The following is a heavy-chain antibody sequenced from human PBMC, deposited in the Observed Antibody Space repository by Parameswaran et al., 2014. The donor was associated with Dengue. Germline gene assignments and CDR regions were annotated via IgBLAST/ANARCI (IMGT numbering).Heavy chain of an antibody. CDR2: IYSGGTT. V-gene: IGHV3-53*04. Sequence: VRQAPGKGLEWVSVIYSGGTTFYADSVKGRFTISRHDSRNTLYLQMDSLRAEDTAVYYCVRDNYDFMGGNYYYYGMDVWGQGTTVTVSS. CDR3: VRDNYDFMGGNYYYYGMDV. J-gene: IGHJ6*02. D-gene: IGHD3-3*01.